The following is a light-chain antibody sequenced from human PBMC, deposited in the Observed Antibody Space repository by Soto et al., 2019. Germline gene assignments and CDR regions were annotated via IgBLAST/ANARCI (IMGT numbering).Light chain of an antibody. CDR2: AAS. V-gene: IGKV1D-12*01. CDR3: QQANDFPPI. CDR1: QDINSW. J-gene: IGKJ4*01. Sequence: DIPMTQSPSSVSASVGDRVTITCRASQDINSWLAWYQQRPGRAPMLLIYAASSLQSGVPSRFSGTGSGTDFTLTINSLQPEDFATYYCQQANDFPPIFGGGTKVEIK.